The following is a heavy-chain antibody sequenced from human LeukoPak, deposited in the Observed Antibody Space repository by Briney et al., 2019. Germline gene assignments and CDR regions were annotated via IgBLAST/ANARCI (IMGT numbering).Heavy chain of an antibody. CDR3: ARDSSGYSHGLGY. J-gene: IGHJ4*02. V-gene: IGHV3-9*01. D-gene: IGHD3-22*01. Sequence: PGGSLRLSCAASGFTFDDCTMHWVRQAPGKGLEWVSGISWNSGSIGYADSVKGRFTISRDNAKNSLYLQMNSLRAEDTALYYCARDSSGYSHGLGYWGQGTLVTVSS. CDR1: GFTFDDCT. CDR2: ISWNSGSI.